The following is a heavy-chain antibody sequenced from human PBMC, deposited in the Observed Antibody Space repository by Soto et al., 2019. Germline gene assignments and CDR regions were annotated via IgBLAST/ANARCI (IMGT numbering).Heavy chain of an antibody. J-gene: IGHJ4*02. V-gene: IGHV5-51*01. Sequence: PGETLKISCNGSGYIFTHYWIGWGRQMPGKGLEWMGLIYPYDSETRYSPSFQGQVTMSVDKSISTAYLQWSSLKASDTAMYYCVRRPDGGYYFDYWGQGTLVTVSS. CDR1: GYIFTHYW. D-gene: IGHD3-22*01. CDR2: IYPYDSET. CDR3: VRRPDGGYYFDY.